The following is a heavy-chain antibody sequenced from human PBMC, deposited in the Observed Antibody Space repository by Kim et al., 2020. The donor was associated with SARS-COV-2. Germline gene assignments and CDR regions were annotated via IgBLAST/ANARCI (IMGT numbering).Heavy chain of an antibody. D-gene: IGHD5-12*01. CDR2: IKSKTDGGTT. J-gene: IGHJ2*01. V-gene: IGHV3-15*01. Sequence: GGSLRLSCAASGFTFSNAWMSWVRQAPGKGLEWVGRIKSKTDGGTTDYAAPVKGRFTISRDDSKNTLYLQMNSLKTEDTAVYYCTTDGGQLSGYDYFWYFDLWGRGTLVTVSS. CDR3: TTDGGQLSGYDYFWYFDL. CDR1: GFTFSNAW.